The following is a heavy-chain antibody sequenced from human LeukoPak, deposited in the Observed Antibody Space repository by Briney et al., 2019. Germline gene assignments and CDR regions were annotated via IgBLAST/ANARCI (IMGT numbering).Heavy chain of an antibody. V-gene: IGHV1-3*04. J-gene: IGHJ5*02. D-gene: IGHD6-6*01. Sequence: ASVKVSCKTSGYTFTNYGMHWVRQAPRQSLEWMGWINTGNGNTKSSQKFQDRVTLTRDTSASTAYMELSSLRSEDTAVYYCARDKSIAAQRSQFDPWGQGTLVTVSS. CDR3: ARDKSIAAQRSQFDP. CDR2: INTGNGNT. CDR1: GYTFTNYG.